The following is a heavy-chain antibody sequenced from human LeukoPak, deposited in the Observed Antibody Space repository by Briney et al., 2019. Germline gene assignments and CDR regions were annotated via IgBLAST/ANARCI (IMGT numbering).Heavy chain of an antibody. J-gene: IGHJ4*02. V-gene: IGHV4-34*01. CDR2: INHSGST. CDR1: GGSLSGYY. CDR3: ARGGRASQQLVGRFDY. Sequence: PSETLSLTCAAYGGSLSGYYWSWIRQPPGKGLEWIGEINHSGSTNYNPSLKSRVTISVDTSKNQFSLKLSSVTAADTAVYYCARGGRASQQLVGRFDYWGQGTLVTVSS. D-gene: IGHD6-13*01.